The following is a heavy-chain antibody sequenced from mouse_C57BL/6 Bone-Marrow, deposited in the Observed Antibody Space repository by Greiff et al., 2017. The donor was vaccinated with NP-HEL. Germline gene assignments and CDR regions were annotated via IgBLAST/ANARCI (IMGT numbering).Heavy chain of an antibody. Sequence: EVQRVESGGGLVQPGGSLKLSCAASGFTFSDYGMAWVRQAPRTGPEWVAFISNLAYSIYYADTVTGRFTISRENAKHTLYLEMSSLRSEDTAMYYCARQGGGTFAYWGQGTLVTVSA. V-gene: IGHV5-15*01. D-gene: IGHD4-1*01. CDR1: GFTFSDYG. CDR2: ISNLAYSI. J-gene: IGHJ3*01. CDR3: ARQGGGTFAY.